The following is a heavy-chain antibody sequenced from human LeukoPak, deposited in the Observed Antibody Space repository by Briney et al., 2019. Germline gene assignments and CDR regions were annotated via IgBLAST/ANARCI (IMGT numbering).Heavy chain of an antibody. CDR2: ISGSGGST. CDR3: AKFLKGTYYSGSYYNVDY. CDR1: GFTFSSYA. D-gene: IGHD3-10*01. Sequence: GGSLRLSCAASGFTFSSYAMSWVRQAPGKGLEWVSAISGSGGSTYYADSVKDRLTISRDNSKNTLYLQMNSLRAKDTAVYYCAKFLKGTYYSGSYYNVDYWGQGTLVTVSS. V-gene: IGHV3-23*01. J-gene: IGHJ4*02.